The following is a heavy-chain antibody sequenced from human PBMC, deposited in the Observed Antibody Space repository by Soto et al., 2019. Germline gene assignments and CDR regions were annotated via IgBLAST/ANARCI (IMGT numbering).Heavy chain of an antibody. D-gene: IGHD6-13*01. Sequence: GGSLRLSCAASGFTFPNGWMSWVRQAPGKGLEWVGRIKSNIAGGTTDYSAPVKGRFTISRDNSKNTLSLQMNGLRAEDTAVYYCAKGSAAARPYYFDYWGQGALVTVSS. CDR3: AKGSAAARPYYFDY. V-gene: IGHV3-15*01. J-gene: IGHJ4*02. CDR1: GFTFPNGW. CDR2: IKSNIAGGTT.